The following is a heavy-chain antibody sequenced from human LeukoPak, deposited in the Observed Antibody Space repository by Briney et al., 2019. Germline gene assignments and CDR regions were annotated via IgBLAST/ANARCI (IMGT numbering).Heavy chain of an antibody. CDR1: GGSFSGYY. D-gene: IGHD5-18*01. CDR2: INHSGST. CDR3: ARGGYSYGPNKIDY. J-gene: IGHJ4*02. Sequence: SETLSLTCALYGGSFSGYYWSWIREPPGKGLEWIGEINHSGSTNYNPSLKSRVTISVDTSKNQFSLKLSSVTAADTAVYYCARGGYSYGPNKIDYWGQGTLVTVSS. V-gene: IGHV4-34*01.